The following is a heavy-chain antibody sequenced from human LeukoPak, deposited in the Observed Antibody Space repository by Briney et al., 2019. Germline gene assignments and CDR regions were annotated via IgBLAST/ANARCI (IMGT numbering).Heavy chain of an antibody. D-gene: IGHD3-22*01. J-gene: IGHJ4*02. CDR3: ARGGEANYYDTSGYYLYYY. V-gene: IGHV1-69*05. Sequence: ASVKVSCKASGGTFSNYAISWVRQALGQGLEWMGRIIPIFGTTNYAQKFQGRVTITTDESTSTAYMELSSLRSEDTAVYYCARGGEANYYDTSGYYLYYYWGQGTLVTVSS. CDR2: IIPIFGTT. CDR1: GGTFSNYA.